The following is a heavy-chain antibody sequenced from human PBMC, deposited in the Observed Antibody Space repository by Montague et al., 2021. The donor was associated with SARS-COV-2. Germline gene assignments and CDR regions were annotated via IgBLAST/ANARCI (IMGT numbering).Heavy chain of an antibody. Sequence: SETLSLTCTVSGDSISSGGYFWGWIRQPPGKGLEWIASIHIGGTSYLNPSPKSRVTIPIDSSKNQFSLNVTSATAADTAVYFCARSRDWYLGNWGQGTLATVSS. J-gene: IGHJ4*02. D-gene: IGHD3-9*01. V-gene: IGHV4-39*07. CDR1: GDSISSGGYF. CDR2: IHIGGTS. CDR3: ARSRDWYLGN.